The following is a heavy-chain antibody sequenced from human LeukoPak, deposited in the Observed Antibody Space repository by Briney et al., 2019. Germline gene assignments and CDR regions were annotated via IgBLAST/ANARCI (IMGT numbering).Heavy chain of an antibody. J-gene: IGHJ4*02. CDR1: GFTFSSYG. CDR2: ISSSSTYI. D-gene: IGHD6-13*01. V-gene: IGHV3-21*01. CDR3: ARAPGYRSFLDY. Sequence: GGTLRLSCGASGFTFSSYGMSWVRQAPGKGLEWVSSISSSSTYIYYADSVKGRFTISRDNAKNSLYLQMNSLRAEDTAVYYCARAPGYRSFLDYWGQGTLVIVSS.